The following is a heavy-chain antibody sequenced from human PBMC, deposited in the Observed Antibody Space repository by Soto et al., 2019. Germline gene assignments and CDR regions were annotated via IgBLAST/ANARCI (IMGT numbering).Heavy chain of an antibody. J-gene: IGHJ6*01. CDR3: TRATFGV. Sequence: GGSLRLSCAVTGFDFTTYAMHWVRQTPDKGLEWVAIIWFDGIKEFYAESVRGRFTISIDTSKNTVFLQMNNVRAEDTALYYCTRATFGVWGPGTTVPVSP. V-gene: IGHV3-33*01. CDR2: IWFDGIKE. D-gene: IGHD3-10*01. CDR1: GFDFTTYA.